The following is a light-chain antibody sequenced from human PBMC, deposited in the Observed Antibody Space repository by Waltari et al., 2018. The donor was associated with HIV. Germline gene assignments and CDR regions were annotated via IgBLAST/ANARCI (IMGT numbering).Light chain of an antibody. CDR2: ATS. J-gene: IGKJ4*01. CDR3: QQVYRFPLT. CDR1: QTMNSF. Sequence: GDSVTLTCRASQTMNSFLNWYQQKPGKAPKLLIYATSHLQPGFPSRFTGSGSGTSFSLTIGSLQPEDVATYYCQQVYRFPLTFGGGTRVDIK. V-gene: IGKV1-39*01.